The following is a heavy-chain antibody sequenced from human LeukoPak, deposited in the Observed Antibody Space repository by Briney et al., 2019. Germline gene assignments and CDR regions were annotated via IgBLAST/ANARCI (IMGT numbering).Heavy chain of an antibody. CDR2: IRYDGSNK. Sequence: GGSLRLSCAASGFTFSSYGMHRVRQAPGKGLEWVAFIRYDGSNKYYADSVKGRFTISRDNSKNTLYLQMNSLRAEDTAVYYCAKDLNRVTIFGVVTSTQYYFDYWGQGTLVTVSS. CDR1: GFTFSSYG. V-gene: IGHV3-30*02. D-gene: IGHD3-3*01. J-gene: IGHJ4*02. CDR3: AKDLNRVTIFGVVTSTQYYFDY.